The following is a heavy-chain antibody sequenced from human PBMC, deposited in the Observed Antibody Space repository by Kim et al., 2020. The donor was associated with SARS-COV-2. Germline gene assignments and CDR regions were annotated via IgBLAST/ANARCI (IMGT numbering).Heavy chain of an antibody. CDR3: ARDQGGIFDY. Sequence: YIYYDDSVKGRYTISRENAKKSMYLQMNGLGAEDTAVYYCARDQGGIFDYWGQGTMVTVSS. V-gene: IGHV3-21*01. J-gene: IGHJ4*01. D-gene: IGHD3-16*01. CDR2: YI.